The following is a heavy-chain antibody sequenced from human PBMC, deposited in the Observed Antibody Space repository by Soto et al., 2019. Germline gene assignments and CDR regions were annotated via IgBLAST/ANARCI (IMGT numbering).Heavy chain of an antibody. Sequence: QVQLQESGPGLVKPSETLSLTCSVSGGSISSSSDYWGWLRQAPGKGLEWIGSVYTSGNTYYNPSVKARATASIDTSGTQFSLNLSSVTAADTAIYYCARPYPVYNSGWGESFQQWGQGTLVTVSS. CDR3: ARPYPVYNSGWGESFQQ. J-gene: IGHJ1*01. D-gene: IGHD5-12*01. CDR1: GGSISSSSDY. CDR2: VYTSGNT. V-gene: IGHV4-39*01.